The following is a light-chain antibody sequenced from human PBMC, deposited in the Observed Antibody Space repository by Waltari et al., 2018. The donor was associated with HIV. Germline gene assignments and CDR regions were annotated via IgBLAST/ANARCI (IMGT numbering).Light chain of an antibody. V-gene: IGKV1-5*03. Sequence: DIQMTQSPSTLSASVGDRVTITSRASQEISSWLAWYQQKPGKAPKLLIYKASSLKSGVPSRFSGSGSGTEFTLTISSLQPDDFATYYCQQYDSYWTFGQGTKVQIK. CDR2: KAS. CDR1: QEISSW. J-gene: IGKJ1*01. CDR3: QQYDSYWT.